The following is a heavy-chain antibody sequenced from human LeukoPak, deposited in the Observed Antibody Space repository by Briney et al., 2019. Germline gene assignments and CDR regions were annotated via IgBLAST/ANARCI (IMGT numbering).Heavy chain of an antibody. V-gene: IGHV3-21*01. CDR2: ISSSSSYI. CDR1: GFTFSSYS. CDR3: ARDDSGSYSYCFAP. Sequence: GGSLRLSCAASGFTFSSYSMNWVCQAPGKGLEWVSSISSSSSYIYYADSVKGRFTISRDNAKNSLYLQMNSLRAEDTAVYYCARDDSGSYSYCFAPGGQETLVTVPS. J-gene: IGHJ5*02. D-gene: IGHD1-26*01.